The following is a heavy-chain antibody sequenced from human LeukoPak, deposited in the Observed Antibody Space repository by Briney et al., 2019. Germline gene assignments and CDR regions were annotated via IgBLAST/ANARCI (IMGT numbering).Heavy chain of an antibody. D-gene: IGHD3-10*01. CDR2: ISYDGSNK. J-gene: IGHJ4*02. CDR1: GFTFSSYA. V-gene: IGHV3-30-3*01. Sequence: GGSLRLSCAASGFTFSSYAMHWVRQAPGKGLEWVAVISYDGSNKYYADSVKGRFTISRDNSKNTLYLQMNSLRAEDTAVYYCARGWYGSGSYSPVFDYWGQGTLVTVSS. CDR3: ARGWYGSGSYSPVFDY.